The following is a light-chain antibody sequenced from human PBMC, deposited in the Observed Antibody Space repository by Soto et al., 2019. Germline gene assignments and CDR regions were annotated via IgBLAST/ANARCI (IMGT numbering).Light chain of an antibody. J-gene: IGLJ2*01. CDR1: SSDVGGYNY. Sequence: QSVLTRPPSASGSPGQSVTISCTGTSSDVGGYNYVSWYQQHPGKAPKLMIYEVSKRPSGVPDRFSGSKSGNTASLTVSGLQAEDEADYYCSSYAGSNNLGVVFGGGTQLTVL. CDR2: EVS. V-gene: IGLV2-8*01. CDR3: SSYAGSNNLGVV.